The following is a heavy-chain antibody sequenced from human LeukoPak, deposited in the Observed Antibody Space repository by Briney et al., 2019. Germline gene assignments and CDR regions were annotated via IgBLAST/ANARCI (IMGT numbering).Heavy chain of an antibody. J-gene: IGHJ4*02. CDR2: INPNSGGT. CDR3: ARDAGYCSSTSCQFDY. CDR1: GYTFTGYY. V-gene: IGHV1-2*02. Sequence: ASVKVSCKASGYTFTGYYMHWVRQAPGQGLEWMGWINPNSGGTNYAQKFQGRVTMTRDTSISTAYMELSRLRSDDTAVYYCARDAGYCSSTSCQFDYWGQGTLVTVSS. D-gene: IGHD2-2*01.